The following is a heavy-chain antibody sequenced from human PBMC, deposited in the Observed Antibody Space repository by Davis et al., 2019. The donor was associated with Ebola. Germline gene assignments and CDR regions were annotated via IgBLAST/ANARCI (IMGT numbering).Heavy chain of an antibody. CDR3: AKDLYGDYAFQD. Sequence: GESLKISCAASGFTFSSYGMHWVRQAPGKGLEWVAVIWYDGSNKYYADSVKGRFTISRDNSKNTLYLQMDNLRADDTAVYYCAKDLYGDYAFQDWGQGTLVTVSS. D-gene: IGHD4-17*01. CDR1: GFTFSSYG. CDR2: IWYDGSNK. J-gene: IGHJ1*01. V-gene: IGHV3-33*06.